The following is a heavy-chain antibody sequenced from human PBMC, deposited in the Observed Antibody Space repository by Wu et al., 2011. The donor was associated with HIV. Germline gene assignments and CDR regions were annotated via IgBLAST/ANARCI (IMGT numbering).Heavy chain of an antibody. CDR3: ARSGAVVVPGAIPVTDYFDY. CDR2: INPSGGST. Sequence: QVQLVQSGAEVKKPGASVKVSCKASGYTFTSYYMHWVRQAPGQGLEWMGIINPSGGSTSYAQKFQGRVTMTRDTSTSTVYTELSSLRSEDTAVYYCARSGAVVVPGAIPVTDYFDYWGQGTLVTVSS. D-gene: IGHD2-2*01. J-gene: IGHJ4*02. V-gene: IGHV1-46*01. CDR1: GYTFTSYY.